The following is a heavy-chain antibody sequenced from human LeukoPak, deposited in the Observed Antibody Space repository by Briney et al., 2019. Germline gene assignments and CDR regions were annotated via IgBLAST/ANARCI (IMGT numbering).Heavy chain of an antibody. CDR1: GFTFSSYA. Sequence: TGGSLRLSCAASGFTFSSYAMHWVRQAPGKGLEWVAVISYDGSNKYYADSVKGRFTISRDNFKNTLYLQMNSLRAEDTAVYYCARLGQHRSSDYWGQGTLVTVSS. CDR2: ISYDGSNK. J-gene: IGHJ4*02. CDR3: ARLGQHRSSDY. D-gene: IGHD6-6*01. V-gene: IGHV3-30-3*01.